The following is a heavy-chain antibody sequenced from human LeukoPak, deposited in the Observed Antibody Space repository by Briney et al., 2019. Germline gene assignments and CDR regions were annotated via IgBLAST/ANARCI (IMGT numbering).Heavy chain of an antibody. J-gene: IGHJ3*02. CDR3: AKVPTGMGAFDI. CDR2: ISYDGSNK. CDR1: GFTFSSYG. D-gene: IGHD1-14*01. Sequence: GGSLRLSCAASGFTFSSYGMHWVRQAPGKGLEWVAVISYDGSNKYYADSVKGRFTISRDNSKNTLYLQMNSLRAEDTAVYYCAKVPTGMGAFDIWGQGTMVTVSS. V-gene: IGHV3-30*18.